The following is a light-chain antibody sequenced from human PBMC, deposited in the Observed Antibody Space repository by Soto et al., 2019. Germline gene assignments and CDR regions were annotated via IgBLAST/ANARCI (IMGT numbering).Light chain of an antibody. J-gene: IGLJ1*01. CDR1: SSDVGAYNY. CDR2: DVS. CDR3: CSYAGSNTPYV. Sequence: QSALTQPRSVSASPGQSVTISCTGTSSDVGAYNYVSWYQQHPGKAPKFMIYDVSKRPSGVPDRFSGSKSGNTASLTISGLQADDEADYYCCSYAGSNTPYVFGTGTQLTVL. V-gene: IGLV2-11*01.